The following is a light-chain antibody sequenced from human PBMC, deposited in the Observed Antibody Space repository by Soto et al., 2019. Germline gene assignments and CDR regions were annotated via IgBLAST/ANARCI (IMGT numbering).Light chain of an antibody. CDR3: QQYYSTPLT. J-gene: IGKJ4*01. Sequence: DIVMTQSPDSLAVSLGERATINCKSSQSVLYSSNNNNYLAWYQQKPGQPPRLLIYWASTRESGVPDRFSGSGSGTDFTLTIISLQAEDVPVYYCQQYYSTPLTFGGGTKVEIK. CDR1: QSVLYSSNNNNY. CDR2: WAS. V-gene: IGKV4-1*01.